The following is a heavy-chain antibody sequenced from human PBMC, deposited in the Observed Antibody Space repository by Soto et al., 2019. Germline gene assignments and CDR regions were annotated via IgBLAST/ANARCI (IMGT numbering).Heavy chain of an antibody. CDR1: GSRFSDYY. CDR2: IRSSDNTR. CDR3: ARGNALYDY. J-gene: IGHJ4*02. Sequence: GGSLRLSCAASGSRFSDYYMSWIRQAPGKGLEWVSYIRSSDNTRYYADSVKGRSTISRDNAKNSLYLQMNSLRAEDTAVYYCARGNALYDYWGQGILVTVSS. V-gene: IGHV3-11*01. D-gene: IGHD2-2*01.